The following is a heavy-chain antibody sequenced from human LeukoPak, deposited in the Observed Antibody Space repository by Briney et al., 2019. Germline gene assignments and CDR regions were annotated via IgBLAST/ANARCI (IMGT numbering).Heavy chain of an antibody. CDR2: IIGSGGST. D-gene: IGHD2-2*01. Sequence: PGGSLRLSCAASGFTFNSYGMSWVRQAPGKGLEWVSGIIGSGGSTYYADSVKGRFTISRDNSKNTLYLQMNSLRAEDTALYYCTRTRGCSSTSCYADYWGQGTLVTVSS. CDR3: TRTRGCSSTSCYADY. V-gene: IGHV3-23*01. J-gene: IGHJ4*02. CDR1: GFTFNSYG.